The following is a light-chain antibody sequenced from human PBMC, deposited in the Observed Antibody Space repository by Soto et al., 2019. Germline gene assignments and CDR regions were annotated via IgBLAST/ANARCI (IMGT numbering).Light chain of an antibody. Sequence: EIVLTQSPATLSVSPGEGATLSCKASQNVYNNLAWYQQRPGQPPRLLIYAASTRATGISARFSGSGYGTEFTLTISSLQSQDFAVYFCQQCRNWPLTFGGVTKVESK. CDR1: QNVYNN. V-gene: IGKV3-15*01. J-gene: IGKJ4*01. CDR2: AAS. CDR3: QQCRNWPLT.